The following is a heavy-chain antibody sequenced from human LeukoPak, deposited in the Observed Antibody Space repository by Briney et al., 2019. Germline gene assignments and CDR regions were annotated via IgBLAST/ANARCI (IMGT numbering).Heavy chain of an antibody. Sequence: AASVKVSCKASGYTFTSYDINWVRQATGQGLEWMGWMNPNSGNTGYAQKFQGRVTMTRNTSISTAYMELSSLRSDDTAVYYCARGSLRAAGTSAFDYWGQGTLVTVSS. CDR1: GYTFTSYD. CDR2: MNPNSGNT. J-gene: IGHJ4*02. CDR3: ARGSLRAAGTSAFDY. D-gene: IGHD6-19*01. V-gene: IGHV1-8*01.